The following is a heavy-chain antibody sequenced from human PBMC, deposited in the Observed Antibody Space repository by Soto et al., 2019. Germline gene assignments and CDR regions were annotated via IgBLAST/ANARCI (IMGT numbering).Heavy chain of an antibody. CDR2: IIPIFGTA. D-gene: IGHD6-13*01. Sequence: SVKVSCKASGGTFSSYAISWVRQAPGQGLEWMGGIIPIFGTANYAQKFQGRVAITADESTSTAYMELSSLRSEDTAVYYCANYSSSWYGTNYYGMDVWGQGTTVTVSS. CDR1: GGTFSSYA. J-gene: IGHJ6*02. CDR3: ANYSSSWYGTNYYGMDV. V-gene: IGHV1-69*13.